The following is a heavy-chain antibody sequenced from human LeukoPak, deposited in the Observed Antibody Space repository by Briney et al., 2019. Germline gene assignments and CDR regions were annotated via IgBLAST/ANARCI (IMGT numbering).Heavy chain of an antibody. CDR3: ARDKLRDGGFDY. J-gene: IGHJ4*02. V-gene: IGHV3-53*01. Sequence: GESLKISCAASGFTVSSNYMSWVRQAPGKGLEWVSVIYSGGSTYYADSVKGRFTISRDNSKNTLYLQMNSLRAEDTAVYYCARDKLRDGGFDYWGQGTLVTVSS. D-gene: IGHD5-24*01. CDR2: IYSGGST. CDR1: GFTVSSNY.